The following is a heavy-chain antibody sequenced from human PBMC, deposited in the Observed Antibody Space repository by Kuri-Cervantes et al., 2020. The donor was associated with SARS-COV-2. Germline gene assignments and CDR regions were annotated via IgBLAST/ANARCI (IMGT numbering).Heavy chain of an antibody. J-gene: IGHJ4*02. Sequence: GGSLRLSCAASGFTFSNAWMSWVRQAPGKGLEWVGRIKSKTDGGTTDYAAPVKGRFTISRDDSKNTLYLQMNSLKTEDTAVYYCTTDKHPLGYCSGGSCYSSYWGQGTLVTVSS. CDR2: IKSKTDGGTT. CDR1: GFTFSNAW. D-gene: IGHD2-15*01. V-gene: IGHV3-15*01. CDR3: TTDKHPLGYCSGGSCYSSY.